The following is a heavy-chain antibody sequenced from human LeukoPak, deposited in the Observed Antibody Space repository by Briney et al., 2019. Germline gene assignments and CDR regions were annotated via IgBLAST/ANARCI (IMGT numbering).Heavy chain of an antibody. CDR3: ASSTTVGYSSGWYVGY. D-gene: IGHD6-19*01. Sequence: SETLSLTCAVYGGSFSGYYWSWIRQPPGKGLEWIGEINHSGSTNYYPSLKSRLTISVDTSKNQFSLKLSSVTAADTAVYYCASSTTVGYSSGWYVGYWGQGTLVTVSS. CDR1: GGSFSGYY. J-gene: IGHJ4*02. V-gene: IGHV4-34*01. CDR2: INHSGST.